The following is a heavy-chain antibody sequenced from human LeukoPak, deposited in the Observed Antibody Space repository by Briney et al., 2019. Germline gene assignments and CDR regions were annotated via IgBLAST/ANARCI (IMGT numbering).Heavy chain of an antibody. D-gene: IGHD4-11*01. CDR3: ARGRDSNYLPDY. Sequence: PGGSLRLSCAASGFNFSSYSMNWVRQAPGKGLEWVSSISSSSGYIYYADSVKGRFTISRDNAKNSLYLQMSSLRAEDTAVYYCARGRDSNYLPDYWGQGTLVTVSS. V-gene: IGHV3-21*01. CDR2: ISSSSGYI. CDR1: GFNFSSYS. J-gene: IGHJ4*02.